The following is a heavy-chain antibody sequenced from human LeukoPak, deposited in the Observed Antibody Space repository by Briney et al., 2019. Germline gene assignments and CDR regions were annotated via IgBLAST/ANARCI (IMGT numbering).Heavy chain of an antibody. J-gene: IGHJ4*02. V-gene: IGHV3-53*01. Sequence: PGGSLRLSCAASGFTVSSNYMSWVRQAPGKGLEWVSVIYSGGSTYYADSVKGRFTISRDNSKNTLYLQMNSLRAEDTAVYYCARELGYYGSGSYYIWGQGTLVTVSS. CDR2: IYSGGST. CDR1: GFTVSSNY. CDR3: ARELGYYGSGSYYI. D-gene: IGHD3-10*01.